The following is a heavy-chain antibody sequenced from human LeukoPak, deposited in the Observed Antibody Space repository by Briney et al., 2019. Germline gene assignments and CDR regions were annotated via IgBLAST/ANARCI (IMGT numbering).Heavy chain of an antibody. J-gene: IGHJ4*02. D-gene: IGHD3-22*01. CDR3: AKGSYYDSSGSFYFDY. V-gene: IGHV3-23*01. CDR1: RFTFSSYA. Sequence: GGSLRLSCAASRFTFSSYAMSWVRPAPGKGLEWVSAISGRGDNTYYADSVKGPFTISRDNSKNTLYLQMNSLRAEDTALYYCAKGSYYDSSGSFYFDYWGQGTLVTVSS. CDR2: ISGRGDNT.